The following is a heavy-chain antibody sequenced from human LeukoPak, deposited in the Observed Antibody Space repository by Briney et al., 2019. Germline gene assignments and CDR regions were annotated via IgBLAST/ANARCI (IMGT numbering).Heavy chain of an antibody. J-gene: IGHJ6*03. CDR3: ARPRPYCSGGSCYSRGYYMDV. CDR2: IYYSGST. CDR1: GGSISSSSYY. D-gene: IGHD2-15*01. V-gene: IGHV4-39*06. Sequence: SETLSLTCTVPGGSISSSSYYWGWVRQPPGTGLEWLGKIYYSGSTYYNTSLKSRVTISVETPKNQFTLKLTAVTAADTPDNSCARPRPYCSGGSCYSRGYYMDVWGKGATVTVSS.